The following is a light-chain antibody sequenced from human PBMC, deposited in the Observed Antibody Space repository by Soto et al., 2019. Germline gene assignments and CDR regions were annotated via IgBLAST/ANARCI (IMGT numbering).Light chain of an antibody. CDR3: CSYAGSSTYV. Sequence: QSALTQPASVSRSPRQSITISCTGTSSDVGSYNLVSWYQQHPGKAPKLMIYEGSKRPSGVSNRFSGSKSGNTASLTISGLQAEDEADYYCCSYAGSSTYVFGTGTKLTVL. CDR1: SSDVGSYNL. CDR2: EGS. J-gene: IGLJ1*01. V-gene: IGLV2-23*01.